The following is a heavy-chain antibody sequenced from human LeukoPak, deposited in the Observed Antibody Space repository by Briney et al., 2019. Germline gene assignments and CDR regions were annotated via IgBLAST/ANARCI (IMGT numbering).Heavy chain of an antibody. CDR3: ARVEKQQLVPDY. V-gene: IGHV4-59*01. CDR2: IYYSEST. J-gene: IGHJ4*02. CDR1: GGSISSYY. D-gene: IGHD6-13*01. Sequence: PSETLSLTCTVSGGSISSYYWSWIRQPPGKGLEWIGYIYYSESTNYNPSLKSRVTISVDTSKNQFSLKLSSVTAADTAVYYCARVEKQQLVPDYWSQGTLVTVSS.